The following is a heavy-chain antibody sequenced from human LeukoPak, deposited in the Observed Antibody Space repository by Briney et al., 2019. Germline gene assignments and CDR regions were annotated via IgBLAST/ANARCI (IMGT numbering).Heavy chain of an antibody. Sequence: GGSLRLSCAASGFTFNNYTMSWVRQAPGKGLEWVSAISGSGGSTFHADSVKGRFTISRDNSKNTLYVQLNSLRAEDTAVYYCAKDLQGQDFWSGHPFDYWGQGTLVSVSS. D-gene: IGHD3-3*01. V-gene: IGHV3-23*01. CDR1: GFTFNNYT. J-gene: IGHJ4*02. CDR2: ISGSGGST. CDR3: AKDLQGQDFWSGHPFDY.